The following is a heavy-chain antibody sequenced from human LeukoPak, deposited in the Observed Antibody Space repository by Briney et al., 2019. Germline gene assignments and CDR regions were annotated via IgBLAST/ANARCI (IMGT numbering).Heavy chain of an antibody. CDR3: APQQTYSPYNWFDP. J-gene: IGHJ5*02. Sequence: WGSLRLSCVGSGFTISNYWMHWVRQAPGTGLVWVSRIHPDGSITTYADSVKGRFTISRDNAKNTLYLQMNSLRAEDTAVYYCAPQQTYSPYNWFDPWGQGTLVTVSS. D-gene: IGHD5-12*01. CDR1: GFTISNYW. CDR2: IHPDGSIT. V-gene: IGHV3-74*03.